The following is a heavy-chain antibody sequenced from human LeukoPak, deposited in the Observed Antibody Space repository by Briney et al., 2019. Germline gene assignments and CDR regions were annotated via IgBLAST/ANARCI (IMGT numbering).Heavy chain of an antibody. D-gene: IGHD4-11*01. V-gene: IGHV1-2*02. CDR1: GYTFTGYY. Sequence: ASVKVSCKASGYTFTGYYMHWVRQAPGQALEWMGWINPNSGGTNYAQKFQGRVTTTRDTSISTAYMELSRLRSDDTAVYYCARDRTTVTIFDYWGQGTLVTVSS. CDR2: INPNSGGT. CDR3: ARDRTTVTIFDY. J-gene: IGHJ4*02.